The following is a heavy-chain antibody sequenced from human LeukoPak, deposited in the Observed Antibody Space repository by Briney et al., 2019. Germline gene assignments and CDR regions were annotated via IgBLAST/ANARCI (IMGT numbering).Heavy chain of an antibody. V-gene: IGHV4-59*01. CDR2: IYYSGSA. D-gene: IGHD6-19*01. Sequence: SETLSPTCTLSGASISSYYWSWIRQSPGKGLEWIGYIYYSGSANYNPSLKSRVTISIDTSKNQFSLKLSSVTAADTAVYYCARDVRGGGWFFDHWGQGTLVTVSS. CDR3: ARDVRGGGWFFDH. J-gene: IGHJ4*02. CDR1: GASISSYY.